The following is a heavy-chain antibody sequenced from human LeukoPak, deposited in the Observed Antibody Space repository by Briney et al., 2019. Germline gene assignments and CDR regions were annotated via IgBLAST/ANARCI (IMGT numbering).Heavy chain of an antibody. Sequence: GGSLRLSCAASGFTFSSYGMHWVRQAPGKGLEWVAVISYDGSNKYYADSVKGRFTTSRDNSKNTLYLQMNSLRAEDTAVYYCASGQYYYDSSGYSHFDYWGQGTLVTVSS. CDR1: GFTFSSYG. V-gene: IGHV3-30*03. D-gene: IGHD3-22*01. CDR2: ISYDGSNK. CDR3: ASGQYYYDSSGYSHFDY. J-gene: IGHJ4*02.